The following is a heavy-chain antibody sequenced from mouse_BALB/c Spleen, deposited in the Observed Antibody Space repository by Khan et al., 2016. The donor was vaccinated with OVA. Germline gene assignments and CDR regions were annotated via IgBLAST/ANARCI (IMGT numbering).Heavy chain of an antibody. J-gene: IGHJ1*01. V-gene: IGHV7-3*02. CDR3: ARETVVDVYWYFDV. CDR1: GFTFTDYY. D-gene: IGHD1-1*01. CDR2: IRNKAKGYTT. Sequence: EVELVESGGGLVQPGGSLRLSCATSGFTFTDYYMSWVRQPPGKSLEWLGFIRNKAKGYTTEYSAPVKGRFTLSRDNSQNIVYLQMNTLRAEDSATYYCARETVVDVYWYFDVWGAGTTVTVSS.